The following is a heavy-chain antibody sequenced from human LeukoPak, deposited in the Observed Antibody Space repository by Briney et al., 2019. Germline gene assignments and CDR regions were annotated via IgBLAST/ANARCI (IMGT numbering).Heavy chain of an antibody. D-gene: IGHD1/OR15-1a*01. CDR2: INPNSGDT. CDR3: AREEQYRNYFDH. V-gene: IGHV1-2*02. J-gene: IGHJ4*02. Sequence: ASVKVSCKASGYTLTDSYMHWVRQAPGQGLEWLVWINPNSGDTNYAQKFQGRVTVTSDTSISTAYMELSGLTSDDTAVYFCAREEQYRNYFDHWGQGTLVTVSS. CDR1: GYTLTDSY.